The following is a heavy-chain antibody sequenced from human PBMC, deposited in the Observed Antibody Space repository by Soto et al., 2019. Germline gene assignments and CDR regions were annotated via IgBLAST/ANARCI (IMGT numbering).Heavy chain of an antibody. CDR2: INPSGGST. CDR3: ARAGIAEAGISPHYAMDV. V-gene: IGHV1-46*01. Sequence: ASVKVSCKASGYTFTSYYMHWVRQAPGQGLEWMGIINPSGGSTSYAQKFQGRVTMTRDTSTSTVYMELSSLRSEDTAVYYCARAGIAEAGISPHYAMDVWGQGTTVTVSS. D-gene: IGHD6-13*01. CDR1: GYTFTSYY. J-gene: IGHJ6*02.